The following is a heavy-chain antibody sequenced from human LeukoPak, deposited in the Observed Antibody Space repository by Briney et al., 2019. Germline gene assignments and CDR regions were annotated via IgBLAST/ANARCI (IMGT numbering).Heavy chain of an antibody. V-gene: IGHV3-66*01. CDR3: AHYDFWSGHALDI. J-gene: IGHJ3*02. CDR2: IYTGGGT. D-gene: IGHD3-3*01. CDR1: ESIVSGNY. Sequence: LGGSLRLSCAASESIVSGNYMTWVRQAPGNGLEWLSVIYTGGGTYYADSVKGRFTISRDTSKTTVYLQMNSLRGDDTAIYYCAHYDFWSGHALDIWGQGTMVTVSS.